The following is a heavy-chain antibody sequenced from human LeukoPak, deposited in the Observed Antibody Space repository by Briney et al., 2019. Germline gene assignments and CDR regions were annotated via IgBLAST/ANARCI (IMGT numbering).Heavy chain of an antibody. Sequence: SETLSLTCIVSGGPISTHYWSWSRQPPGKGLEWIGYNDYSGSTNYNPSLKSRVTISVDTSKNQFSLKLNSVTAADTAVYYCARGATFRGAYYMDVWGKGTTVTVSS. CDR3: ARGATFRGAYYMDV. CDR2: NDYSGST. D-gene: IGHD3-10*01. V-gene: IGHV4-59*11. J-gene: IGHJ6*03. CDR1: GGPISTHY.